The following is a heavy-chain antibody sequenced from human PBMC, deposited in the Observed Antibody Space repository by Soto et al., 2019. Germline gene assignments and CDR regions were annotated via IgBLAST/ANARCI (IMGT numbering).Heavy chain of an antibody. J-gene: IGHJ4*02. V-gene: IGHV3-23*01. D-gene: IGHD3-10*01. CDR3: AKGVWFGELFHGLYYVGY. Sequence: EVQLLESGGGLVQPGGSLRLSCAASGFTFSSYAMSWVRQAPGKGLEWVSAISGSGGSTYYADSVKGRFTISRDKSKKTXXLQMNSLRAEETAVYYVAKGVWFGELFHGLYYVGYWGQGTLVTVSS. CDR1: GFTFSSYA. CDR2: ISGSGGST.